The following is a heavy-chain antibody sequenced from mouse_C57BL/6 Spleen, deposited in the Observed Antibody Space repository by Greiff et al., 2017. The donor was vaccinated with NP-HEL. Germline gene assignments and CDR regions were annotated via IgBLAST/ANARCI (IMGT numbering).Heavy chain of an antibody. Sequence: EVQLQQSVAELVRPGASVKLSCTASGFNIKNTYMHWVKQRPEQGLEWIGRIDPANGNTKYAPKFQGKATITADTSSNTAYLQLSILTSEDTAIYYCASFTTVVATDFDVWGTGTTVTVSS. V-gene: IGHV14-3*01. CDR1: GFNIKNTY. D-gene: IGHD1-1*01. J-gene: IGHJ1*03. CDR2: IDPANGNT. CDR3: ASFTTVVATDFDV.